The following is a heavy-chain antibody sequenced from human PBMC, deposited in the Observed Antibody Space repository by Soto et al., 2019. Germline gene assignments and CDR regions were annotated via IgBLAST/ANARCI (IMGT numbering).Heavy chain of an antibody. V-gene: IGHV3-23*01. Sequence: GGSLRLSCAASGFTFSSYAMSWFRQAPGKGLEWVSAISGSGGSTYYADSVKGRFTISRDNSKNTLYLQMNSLRAEDTAVYYCAKAADFWSGYAYYYYYGMDVWGQGTTVTVSS. D-gene: IGHD3-3*01. J-gene: IGHJ6*02. CDR1: GFTFSSYA. CDR3: AKAADFWSGYAYYYYYGMDV. CDR2: ISGSGGST.